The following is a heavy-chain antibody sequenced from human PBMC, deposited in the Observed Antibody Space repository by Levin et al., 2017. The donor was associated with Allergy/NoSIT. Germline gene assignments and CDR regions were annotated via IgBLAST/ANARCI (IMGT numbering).Heavy chain of an antibody. CDR2: IYYSGTT. J-gene: IGHJ6*02. V-gene: IGHV4-59*01. CDR1: GGSISRYF. CDR3: ARDRTIEAGGGGYYYYGMDV. Sequence: PSETLSLTCTVSGGSISRYFWSWIRQPPGKGLEWIGYIYYSGTTNYNPSLKSRVTMSVETSKNQISLKLSSVTAADAAVYYCARDRTIEAGGGGYYYYGMDVWGQGTTVTVSS. D-gene: IGHD6-13*01.